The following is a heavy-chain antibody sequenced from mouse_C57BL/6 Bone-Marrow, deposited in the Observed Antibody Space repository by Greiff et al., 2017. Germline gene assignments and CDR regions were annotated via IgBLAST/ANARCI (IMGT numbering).Heavy chain of an antibody. Sequence: QVQLQQSGAELARPGASVKLSCKASGYTFTSSGISWVKQRPGQGLEWIGEIDPRSGNTYYNEKFKGKATLTADKSSSTAYMELRSLTSEDSAVYDCERSRGGLLWSFVYWGQGTLVTVAA. D-gene: IGHD1-1*02. CDR1: GYTFTSSG. V-gene: IGHV1-81*01. CDR3: ERSRGGLLWSFVY. CDR2: IDPRSGNT. J-gene: IGHJ3*01.